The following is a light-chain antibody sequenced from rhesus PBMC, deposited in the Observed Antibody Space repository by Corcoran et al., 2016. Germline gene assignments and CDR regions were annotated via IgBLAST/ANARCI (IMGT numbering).Light chain of an antibody. CDR2: AAT. J-gene: IGKJ1*01. CDR3: QQYKSFPPWT. V-gene: IGKV1-28*02. CDR1: QGISSS. Sequence: DIQMTQSPSSLSASVGDTVTITCRASQGISSSLNWFQQKPGKAPKLLIYAATTLQRGVPSRFSGSGSGTDFTLTISSLQPEDFATYYCQQYKSFPPWTFGQGTTVEIK.